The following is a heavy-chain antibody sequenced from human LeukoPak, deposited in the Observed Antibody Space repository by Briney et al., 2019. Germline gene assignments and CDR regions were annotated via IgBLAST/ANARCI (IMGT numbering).Heavy chain of an antibody. D-gene: IGHD2-15*01. J-gene: IGHJ5*02. V-gene: IGHV3-7*01. Sequence: GGSLRLSCAASGFTFSSYNMNWVRQAPGRGRERVANIKQEGSEKYYVDSVKGGFTISRDKAKKSLYVQMNRRRDEDRAVYYCAGARGSSSCIGYNWFDLWGQGTLVTVSS. CDR3: AGARGSSSCIGYNWFDL. CDR1: GFTFSSYN. CDR2: IKQEGSEK.